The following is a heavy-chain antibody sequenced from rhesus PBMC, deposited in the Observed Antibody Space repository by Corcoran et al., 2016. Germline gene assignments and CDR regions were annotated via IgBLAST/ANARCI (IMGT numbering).Heavy chain of an antibody. CDR2: IYGGDGRT. CDR3: ARSSIVGTTNSLDV. CDR1: GGSIKSGYD. Sequence: QVQLQESGPGVVKPSETLSLPCAVSGGSIKSGYDWSWIPKLPGKGLEWLGYIYGGDGRTNYNPHLKNRCTSAKYASKNQFSLKLSSVTAADTAVYYCARSSIVGTTNSLDVWGRGVLVTVSS. V-gene: IGHV4-76*01. D-gene: IGHD1-44*01. J-gene: IGHJ5-2*02.